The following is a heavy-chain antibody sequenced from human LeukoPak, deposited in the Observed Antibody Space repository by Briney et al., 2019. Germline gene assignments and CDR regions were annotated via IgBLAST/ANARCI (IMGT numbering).Heavy chain of an antibody. J-gene: IGHJ4*02. CDR2: VKPDGSDN. Sequence: GGSLRLSCEASGFTFSSYWMNWVRQVPGKGLEWVASVKPDGSDNFYVDSVEGRFTITRDNARYSLFLQMNSLRVEDTAVYYCVRENQLRCWGQGTLVSVSS. CDR1: GFTFSSYW. D-gene: IGHD5-12*01. V-gene: IGHV3-7*01. CDR3: VRENQLRC.